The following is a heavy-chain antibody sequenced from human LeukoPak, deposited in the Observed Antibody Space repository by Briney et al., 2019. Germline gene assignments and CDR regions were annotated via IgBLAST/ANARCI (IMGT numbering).Heavy chain of an antibody. CDR3: ARGRSGSYFPPDAFDI. CDR2: IIPIFGTA. V-gene: IGHV1-69*05. D-gene: IGHD1-26*01. CDR1: GGTFSSYA. J-gene: IGHJ3*02. Sequence: GASVKVSCKASGGTFSSYAISWVRQAPGQGLEWMGGIIPIFGTANYAQKFQGRVTITTDESTSTAYMELSSLRSEDTAVYYCARGRSGSYFPPDAFDIWAKGQWSPSLQ.